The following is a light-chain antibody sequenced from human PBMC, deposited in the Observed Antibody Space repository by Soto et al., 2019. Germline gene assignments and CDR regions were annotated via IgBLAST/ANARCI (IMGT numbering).Light chain of an antibody. CDR1: QSISKW. V-gene: IGKV1-5*01. CDR2: DAS. CDR3: QQYNSYSPT. J-gene: IGKJ1*01. Sequence: DIQMTQSPSTLSASVGDRVTMPCRAIQSISKWLAWYQQKPGKAPNLLIYDASSLGSGVPSRFSGSGSGTEFTLTISSLQPDDFATYYCQQYNSYSPTFGQGTKVDIK.